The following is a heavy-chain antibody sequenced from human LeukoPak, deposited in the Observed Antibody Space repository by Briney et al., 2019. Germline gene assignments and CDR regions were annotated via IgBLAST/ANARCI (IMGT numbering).Heavy chain of an antibody. J-gene: IGHJ4*02. V-gene: IGHV4-39*01. D-gene: IGHD6-25*01. CDR3: ARRQKTYYFDW. Sequence: PSETLSLTCTVSGGSIASSAYYWGWIRQSPGKGLEWLGSIYYGGAAYYNPSLKSQFTISVDTSKSRFSLTLSSATAADTGVYFCARRQKTYYFDWWGQGILVTVSS. CDR1: GGSIASSAYY. CDR2: IYYGGAA.